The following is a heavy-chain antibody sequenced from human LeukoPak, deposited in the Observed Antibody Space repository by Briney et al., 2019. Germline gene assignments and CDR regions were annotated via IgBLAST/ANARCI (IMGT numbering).Heavy chain of an antibody. Sequence: PSETLSLTCIVSGGSISSSSYYWGWIRQPPGKGLEWIGQIYYSGSIYYNPSLKSRVTISVDSSKNQFSLKLISVTAADTAVYYCARRDQTVGSGFDYWGQGTLVTVSS. D-gene: IGHD3-10*01. CDR2: IYYSGSI. CDR1: GGSISSSSYY. V-gene: IGHV4-39*01. CDR3: ARRDQTVGSGFDY. J-gene: IGHJ4*02.